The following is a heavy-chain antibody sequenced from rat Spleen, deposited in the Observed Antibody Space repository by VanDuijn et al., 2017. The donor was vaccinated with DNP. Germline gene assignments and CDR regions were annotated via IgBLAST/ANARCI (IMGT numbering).Heavy chain of an antibody. CDR1: GFSLTSYH. J-gene: IGHJ4*01. Sequence: QVQLKESGPGLVQPSQTLSLACTVSGFSLTSYHVHWVRQPSGKGLEWMGVIWTGGSTEENSALKSRLSITRDTSKSQVFLKMNSLQTEDTATYYCARVPNTYYVLDAWGQGASVTVSS. CDR3: ARVPNTYYVLDA. V-gene: IGHV2-30*01. CDR2: IWTGGST. D-gene: IGHD3-8*01.